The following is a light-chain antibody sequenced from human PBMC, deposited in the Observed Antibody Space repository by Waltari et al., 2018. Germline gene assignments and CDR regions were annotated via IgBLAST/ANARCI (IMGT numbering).Light chain of an antibody. J-gene: IGKJ3*01. CDR3: QQYGSAPFT. CDR1: QSVSSSY. Sequence: EIVLTPSPGTLSLSPGERATLPCRASQSVSSSYLAWYQQKPGQAPSLLIYGASIRATGIPDRFSGSWAGADFSLTISRLEPEDFAVYYCQQYGSAPFTFGPGTKVDI. CDR2: GAS. V-gene: IGKV3-20*01.